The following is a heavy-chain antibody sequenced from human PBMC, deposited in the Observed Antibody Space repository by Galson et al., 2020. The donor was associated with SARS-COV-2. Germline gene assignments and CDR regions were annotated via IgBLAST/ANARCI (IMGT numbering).Heavy chain of an antibody. D-gene: IGHD2-15*01. CDR2: IYSGGST. Sequence: GGSLRLSCAASGFTFSSYAMSWVRQAPGKGLEWVSVIYSGGSTYYADSVKGRFTISRDNSKNTLYLQMNSLRAEDTAVYYCAKGERIGYFDYWGQGTLVTVSS. CDR1: GFTFSSYA. V-gene: IGHV3-23*03. CDR3: AKGERIGYFDY. J-gene: IGHJ4*02.